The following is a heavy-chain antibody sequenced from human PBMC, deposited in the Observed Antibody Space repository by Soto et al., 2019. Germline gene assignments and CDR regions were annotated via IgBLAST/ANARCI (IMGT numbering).Heavy chain of an antibody. V-gene: IGHV1-2*04. D-gene: IGHD7-27*01. CDR3: ARGPSPTGEKADAFDI. Sequence: ASVKVSCKASGYTFTGYYMHWVRQAPGQGLEWMGWINPNSGGTNYAQKFQGWVTMTRDTSISTAYMELSRLRSDDTAVYYCARGPSPTGEKADAFDIWGQGTMVTVSS. CDR1: GYTFTGYY. J-gene: IGHJ3*02. CDR2: INPNSGGT.